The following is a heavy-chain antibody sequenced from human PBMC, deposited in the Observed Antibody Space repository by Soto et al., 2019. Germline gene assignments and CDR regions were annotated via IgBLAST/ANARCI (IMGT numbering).Heavy chain of an antibody. D-gene: IGHD3-9*01. J-gene: IGHJ4*02. CDR1: GGSISSGSYY. CDR3: ARHPSYYDILTGYYSGYYFDY. Sequence: SETLSLTCTVSGGSISSGSYYWGWIRQPPGKGLEWIGSIYYSGSTYYNPSLKSRVTISVDTSKNQFSLKLSSVTAADTAVYYCARHPSYYDILTGYYSGYYFDYWGQGTLVTVSS. CDR2: IYYSGST. V-gene: IGHV4-39*01.